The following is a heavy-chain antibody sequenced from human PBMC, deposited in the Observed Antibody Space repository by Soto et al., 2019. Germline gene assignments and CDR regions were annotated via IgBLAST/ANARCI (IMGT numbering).Heavy chain of an antibody. CDR1: GYTFTNYG. D-gene: IGHD6-19*01. CDR3: ARRPWLVGGYYYGMDV. J-gene: IGHJ6*02. V-gene: IGHV1-18*01. CDR2: NSAYNGNT. Sequence: QVQLVQSGAEVKKPGASVKVSCKASGYTFTNYGISWVRQAPGQGLEWMGWNSAYNGNTNYAHKLQGRVTMTTDTSTSTAYMELRSLRYDDTGVYSCARRPWLVGGYYYGMDVWGQGTTVTVSS.